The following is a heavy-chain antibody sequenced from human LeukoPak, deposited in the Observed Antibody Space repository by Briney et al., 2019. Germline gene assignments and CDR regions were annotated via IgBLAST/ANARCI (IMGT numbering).Heavy chain of an antibody. CDR1: GYTFASYD. CDR3: AGQQSRRGYSGYDWVY. Sequence: ASVKVSCKASGYTFASYDINWVRQATGQGLEWMGWMNPNSGNAGYSQKFQDRVTMTRNTSISTAYMELSSLSSEDTAIYYCAGQQSRRGYSGYDWVYWGQGTLVTVSS. V-gene: IGHV1-8*01. D-gene: IGHD5-12*01. CDR2: MNPNSGNA. J-gene: IGHJ4*02.